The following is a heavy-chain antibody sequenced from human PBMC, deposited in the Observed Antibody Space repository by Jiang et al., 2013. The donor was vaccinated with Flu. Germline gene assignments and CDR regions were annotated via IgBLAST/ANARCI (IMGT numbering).Heavy chain of an antibody. Sequence: CVGSGFTFSRFGMHWVRQAPGKGLEWVALISTDGSDEDYADSVKGRFTISRDNSKNTLFLQMHSLRAEDTAVYYCTKDQPSHYGMEVWGQGTTVTVSS. CDR3: TKDQPSHYGMEV. CDR2: ISTDGSDE. J-gene: IGHJ6*02. CDR1: GFTFSRFG. V-gene: IGHV3-30*18. D-gene: IGHD1-14*01.